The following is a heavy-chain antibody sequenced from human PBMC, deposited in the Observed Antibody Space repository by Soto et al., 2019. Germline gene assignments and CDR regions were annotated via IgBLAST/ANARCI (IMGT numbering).Heavy chain of an antibody. CDR3: AREASAVVSLDY. CDR2: INPNSGDT. CDR1: GYIFTAYS. Sequence: ASVKVSCKASGYIFTAYSMHWVRQAPGQGLEWLGWINPNSGDTIYAQKFQDRVTMTCDTSVSTAYLELSSLSSDDTALYYWAREASAVVSLDYWGQGTLVTVSS. D-gene: IGHD2-15*01. J-gene: IGHJ4*02. V-gene: IGHV1-2*02.